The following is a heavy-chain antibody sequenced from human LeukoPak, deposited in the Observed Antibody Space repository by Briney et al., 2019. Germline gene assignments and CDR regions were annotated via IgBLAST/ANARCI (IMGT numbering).Heavy chain of an antibody. J-gene: IGHJ4*02. D-gene: IGHD6-13*01. Sequence: PGGSLRLSCAASGFTVSSNYMSWVRQAPGKGLEWVSVIYSGGSTYYADSVKGRFTISRDNSKNTLYLQMNSLRAEDTAVYYCAKGSGYSSSWYFDYWGQGTLVTVSS. CDR3: AKGSGYSSSWYFDY. CDR1: GFTVSSNY. V-gene: IGHV3-53*01. CDR2: IYSGGST.